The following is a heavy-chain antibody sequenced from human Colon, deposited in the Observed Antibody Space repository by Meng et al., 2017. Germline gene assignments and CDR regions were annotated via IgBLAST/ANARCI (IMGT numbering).Heavy chain of an antibody. CDR1: GGSFSGFY. Sequence: QVPRQQGGAGLLKPSETLSLTCAVSGGSFSGFYWSWIRQPPGKGLEWIGEIDHFGISNYNSSLKGRLTMSVDTSKKQISLTLTSVTAADTAVYYCATGLRHGDWFDPWGPGTLVTVSS. V-gene: IGHV4-34*02. CDR2: IDHFGIS. D-gene: IGHD4-17*01. CDR3: ATGLRHGDWFDP. J-gene: IGHJ5*02.